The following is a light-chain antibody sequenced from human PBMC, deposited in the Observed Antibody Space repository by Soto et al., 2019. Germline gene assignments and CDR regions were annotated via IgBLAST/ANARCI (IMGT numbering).Light chain of an antibody. Sequence: DIQMTQSPSSLSASVGDRVTITCRASQNITFYLNWYQQKPGKAPKHLIYAASNLQSGVPSRFSGSGSGTEFSLTISSLQPEDFATYFCQQSYTTPVYTFGQGTKLEIK. V-gene: IGKV1-39*01. CDR3: QQSYTTPVYT. J-gene: IGKJ2*01. CDR1: QNITFY. CDR2: AAS.